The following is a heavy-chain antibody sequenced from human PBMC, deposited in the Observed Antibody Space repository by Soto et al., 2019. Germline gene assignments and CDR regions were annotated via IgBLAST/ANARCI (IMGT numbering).Heavy chain of an antibody. V-gene: IGHV4-39*01. CDR3: AGPIAAADLHADAFDI. J-gene: IGHJ3*02. CDR1: GGSISSSSYY. D-gene: IGHD6-13*01. Sequence: SDTLSLTCTVSGGSISSSSYYWGWIRQPPGKGLEWIGSIYYSGSTYYNPSLKSRVTISVDTSKNQFSLKLSSVTAADTAVYYCAGPIAAADLHADAFDIWGQGTMVTVSS. CDR2: IYYSGST.